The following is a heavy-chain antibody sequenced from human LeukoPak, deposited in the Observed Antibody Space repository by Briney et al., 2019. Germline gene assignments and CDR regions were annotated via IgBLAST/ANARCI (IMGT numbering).Heavy chain of an antibody. CDR1: GGSISSGDYY. V-gene: IGHV4-30-4*08. J-gene: IGHJ3*02. D-gene: IGHD6-19*01. Sequence: SETLSLTCTVSGGSISSGDYYWSWIRQPPGKGLEWIGYIYYSGSTYYNPSLKSRVTISVDTSKNQFSLKLSSVTAADTAVYYCGAEQWLVRGRAFDIWGQGTMVTVSS. CDR2: IYYSGST. CDR3: GAEQWLVRGRAFDI.